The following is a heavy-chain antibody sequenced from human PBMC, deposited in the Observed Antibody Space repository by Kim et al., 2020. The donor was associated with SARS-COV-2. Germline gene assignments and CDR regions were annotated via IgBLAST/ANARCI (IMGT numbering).Heavy chain of an antibody. V-gene: IGHV4-34*01. CDR3: ARDLRRKIVVVPAARDY. J-gene: IGHJ4*02. Sequence: LKSRVTISVDTSKTQFSLKLSSVTAADTAVYYCARDLRRKIVVVPAARDYWGQGTLVTVSS. D-gene: IGHD2-2*01.